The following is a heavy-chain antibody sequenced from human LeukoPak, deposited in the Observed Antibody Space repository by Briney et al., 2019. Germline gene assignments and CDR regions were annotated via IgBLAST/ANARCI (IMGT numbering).Heavy chain of an antibody. J-gene: IGHJ4*02. D-gene: IGHD3-22*01. V-gene: IGHV4-30-2*01. Sequence: SETLSLTCAVSGGSISSGGYSWSWIRQPPGKGLEWIGYIYHSGSPYYNPSLKSRVTISVDRSKNQFSLKLSSVTAADTAVYYCARVSGYLLFDYWGQGTLVTVSS. CDR3: ARVSGYLLFDY. CDR1: GGSISSGGYS. CDR2: IYHSGSP.